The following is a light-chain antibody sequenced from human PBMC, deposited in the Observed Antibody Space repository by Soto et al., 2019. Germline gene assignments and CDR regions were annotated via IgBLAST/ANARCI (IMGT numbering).Light chain of an antibody. CDR3: AAWDDSLSEV. CDR2: RNN. J-gene: IGLJ1*01. V-gene: IGLV1-47*01. Sequence: SVLSQPPSASGTPGHSVTISCSGSSSNIGSNYVYWYQQLPGTAPKLLIYRNNQRPSGVPDRFSGSKSGTSASLAISGLRSEDEADYYCAAWDDSLSEVFGTGTKVTVL. CDR1: SSNIGSNY.